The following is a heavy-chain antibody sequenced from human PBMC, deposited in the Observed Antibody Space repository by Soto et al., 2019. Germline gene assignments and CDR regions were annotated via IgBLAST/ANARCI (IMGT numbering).Heavy chain of an antibody. CDR2: TYYRSKWYY. D-gene: IGHD6-13*01. Sequence: SQXLSLTCAISGDSVYSNSATWNLIRQSPSRGLEWLGRTYYRSKWYYDYAVSVKSRITINPDTSKNQFSLQLNSVTPEDTAVYYCARDPVTAADYFDYWGPGTLVTVSS. V-gene: IGHV6-1*01. CDR1: GDSVYSNSAT. J-gene: IGHJ4*02. CDR3: ARDPVTAADYFDY.